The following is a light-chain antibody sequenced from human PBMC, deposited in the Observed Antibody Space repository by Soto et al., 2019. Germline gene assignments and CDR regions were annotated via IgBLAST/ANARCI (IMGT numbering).Light chain of an antibody. CDR1: QGISSY. V-gene: IGKV1-9*01. J-gene: IGKJ5*01. CDR2: GAS. CDR3: EQVNSYPIT. Sequence: DIRLTQSPSFLSASVGDRVTITFRASQGISSYLAWYQQKPGKAPKLLIYGASTLQSGVPSRFSGSGSGTEFTLTISSLQPEDFATYYGEQVNSYPITFGQGTRLDIK.